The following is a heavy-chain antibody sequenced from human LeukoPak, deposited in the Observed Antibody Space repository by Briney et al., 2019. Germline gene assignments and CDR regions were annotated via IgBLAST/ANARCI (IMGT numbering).Heavy chain of an antibody. CDR2: ISSDRRST. J-gene: IGHJ4*02. Sequence: PGGSLRLSCAASGFTFSSYAMSWVRQAPGKGLEWVSAISSDRRSTYYADSVKGRFTISRDNSKNTLFLQMNSLRVEDTAVYYCAKDTDYGDYFDYWGQGTLVTVSS. V-gene: IGHV3-23*01. D-gene: IGHD4-17*01. CDR3: AKDTDYGDYFDY. CDR1: GFTFSSYA.